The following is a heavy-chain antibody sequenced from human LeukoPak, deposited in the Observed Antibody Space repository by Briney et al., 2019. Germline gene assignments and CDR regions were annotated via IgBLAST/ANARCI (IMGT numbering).Heavy chain of an antibody. CDR1: GFSFSGFG. Sequence: GGSLRLSCAASGFSFSGFGMNWVRQAPGKGLEWISYIGSSGSAGGNIYYADSVKGRFTISRDNSKNTLYLQMTSLRAEDTAVYYCAKEFSNFTRLFDYWGQGTLVTVSS. V-gene: IGHV3-23*01. J-gene: IGHJ4*02. CDR2: SSGSAGGNI. D-gene: IGHD3-3*01. CDR3: AKEFSNFTRLFDY.